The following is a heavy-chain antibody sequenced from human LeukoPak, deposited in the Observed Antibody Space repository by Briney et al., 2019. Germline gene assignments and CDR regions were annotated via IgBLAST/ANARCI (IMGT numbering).Heavy chain of an antibody. CDR3: ARGLQIGFLEY. D-gene: IGHD4-11*01. CDR2: ISAYNGNT. Sequence: EASVKVSCKASGYTFTSYGISWVRQAPGQGLEWMGWISAYNGNTNYAQKFQGRVTLTTDTSTSTAYMEVRSLTSADTAVYYCARGLQIGFLEYWGQGTLVTVSS. CDR1: GYTFTSYG. J-gene: IGHJ4*02. V-gene: IGHV1-18*01.